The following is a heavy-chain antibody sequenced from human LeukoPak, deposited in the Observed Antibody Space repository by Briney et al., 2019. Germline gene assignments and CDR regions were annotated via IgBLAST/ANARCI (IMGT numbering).Heavy chain of an antibody. D-gene: IGHD1-26*01. CDR2: IYSDGRT. J-gene: IGHJ4*02. CDR3: AKDQGAGASGPPFDY. Sequence: GGSLRLSCAASGFTVSNNFMTWVRQAPGKGLEWLSVIYSDGRTYYADSVKDRFTISRDNSKNTLYLQMNSLRAEDTAVYYCAKDQGAGASGPPFDYWGQGTLVTVSS. V-gene: IGHV3-66*01. CDR1: GFTVSNNF.